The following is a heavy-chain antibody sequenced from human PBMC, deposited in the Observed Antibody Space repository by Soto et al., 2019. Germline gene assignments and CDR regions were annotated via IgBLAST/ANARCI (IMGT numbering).Heavy chain of an antibody. V-gene: IGHV3-23*01. J-gene: IGHJ4*02. CDR2: ISGSGGST. D-gene: IGHD6-19*01. Sequence: PRGSLRLSCAASEFTFSNFAMSWVRQAPGKGLEWISGISGSGGSTYYLDSVKGRFAISRDNSKNTLYLQMNSLRVEDTALYYCAKLRGFIAVAGAFDYWGQGTLVTVSS. CDR3: AKLRGFIAVAGAFDY. CDR1: EFTFSNFA.